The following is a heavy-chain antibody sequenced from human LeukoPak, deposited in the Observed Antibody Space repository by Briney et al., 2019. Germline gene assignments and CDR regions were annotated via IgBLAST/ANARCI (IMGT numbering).Heavy chain of an antibody. CDR3: ARGSRVGATKGDYFDY. Sequence: GASVKVSCKASGYTFTSYYMHWVRQAPGQGLEWVGLINPSGGNTSYAQKFQGRVTMTRDMSTSTVYMELSSLRSEDTAVYYCARGSRVGATKGDYFDYWGQGTLVTVSS. CDR2: INPSGGNT. V-gene: IGHV1-46*01. CDR1: GYTFTSYY. J-gene: IGHJ4*02. D-gene: IGHD1-26*01.